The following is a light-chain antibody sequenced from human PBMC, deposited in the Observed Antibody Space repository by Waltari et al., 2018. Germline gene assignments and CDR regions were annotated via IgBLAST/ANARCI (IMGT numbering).Light chain of an antibody. V-gene: IGKV3-20*01. Sequence: EIVLTQSPGTLPLSPGERAILSCRASQSISWTLAWSQQKPGQAPRLLIYDASSRATGIPDRFSGGGSGTDFSLTISRLEPEDFAVYYCQKYGTLPATFGQGTKVEIK. J-gene: IGKJ1*01. CDR1: QSISWT. CDR2: DAS. CDR3: QKYGTLPAT.